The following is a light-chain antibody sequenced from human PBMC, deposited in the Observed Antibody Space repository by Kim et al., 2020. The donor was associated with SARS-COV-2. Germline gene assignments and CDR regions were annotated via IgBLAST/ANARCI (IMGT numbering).Light chain of an antibody. CDR1: QNVYTW. CDR3: QQYSSYPYT. J-gene: IGKJ2*01. V-gene: IGKV1-5*03. Sequence: VEDKVTTTSRASQNVYTWLAWYQQKPGKAPRVVIYTTSILESGVPSTFSGSGSGTEFSFTISGLQPDDLATYYCQQYSSYPYTFGQGTKVDIK. CDR2: TTS.